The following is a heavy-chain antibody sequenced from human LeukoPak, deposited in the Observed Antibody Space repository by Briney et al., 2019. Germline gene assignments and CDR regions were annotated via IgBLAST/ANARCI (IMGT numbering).Heavy chain of an antibody. Sequence: GGSLRLSCAASGFTFSSYWMHWVRQAPGKGLVWVARIKYDGIERGYADSVKGRFTISRDNAKNTPYLQMNSLRAEDTAVYYCGRESVAAGLGHWGQGTLVTVST. V-gene: IGHV3-74*01. D-gene: IGHD6-13*01. CDR1: GFTFSSYW. CDR2: IKYDGIER. CDR3: GRESVAAGLGH. J-gene: IGHJ4*02.